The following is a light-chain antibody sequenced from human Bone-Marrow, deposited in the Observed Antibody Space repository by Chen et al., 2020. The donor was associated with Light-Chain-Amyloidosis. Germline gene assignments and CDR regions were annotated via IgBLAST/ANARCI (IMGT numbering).Light chain of an antibody. J-gene: IGLJ1*01. V-gene: IGLV1-40*01. CDR3: QSYDSSLSGNYV. CDR2: GNT. Sequence: QSVLTQPPSVSGALGQRVTISCTGSSSNCGAGYDVYWYQQLPGPAPKLLIYGNTNRPSGVPYRFSGSKSGTSASLAITGLQAEDEADYYCQSYDSSLSGNYVFGTGTKVTVL. CDR1: SSNCGAGYD.